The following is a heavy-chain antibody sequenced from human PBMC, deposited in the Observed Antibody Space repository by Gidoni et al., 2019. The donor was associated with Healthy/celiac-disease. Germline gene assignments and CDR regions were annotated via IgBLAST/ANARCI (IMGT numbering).Heavy chain of an antibody. D-gene: IGHD3-3*01. V-gene: IGHV1-69*01. CDR1: GGTFSSYV. Sequence: QVQLVQSEAELKKTGCRVKDTGKDSGGTFSSYVISWVRQAHGQGLEWMGGIIPSCGTADYEQKCQGTVTITAYESTSTAYMELISLRSEDTAVYYCARQLRFLEWLFYYWGQGTLVTVSS. CDR3: ARQLRFLEWLFYY. J-gene: IGHJ4*02. CDR2: IIPSCGTA.